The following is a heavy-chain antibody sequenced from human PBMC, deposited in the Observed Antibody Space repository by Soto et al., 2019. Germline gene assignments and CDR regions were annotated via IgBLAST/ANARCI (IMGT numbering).Heavy chain of an antibody. CDR2: IWYDGSNK. D-gene: IGHD3-9*01. CDR3: ARFGGLFPSNYYYYGMDV. CDR1: GFTFSSYG. V-gene: IGHV3-33*01. J-gene: IGHJ6*02. Sequence: QVQLVESGGGVVQPGRSLRLSCAASGFTFSSYGMHWVRQAPGKGLEWVAVIWYDGSNKYYADSVKGRFTISRDNSKNTLYLQMNSLRAEDTAVYYCARFGGLFPSNYYYYGMDVWGQGTTVTVSS.